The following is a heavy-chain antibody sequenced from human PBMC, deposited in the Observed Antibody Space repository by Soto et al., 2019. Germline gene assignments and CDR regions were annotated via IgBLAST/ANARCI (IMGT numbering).Heavy chain of an antibody. CDR2: ISGSGGST. CDR3: AKRGRGAVAFDY. J-gene: IGHJ4*02. Sequence: EVQLLESGGGLVQPGGSLRLSCAASGFTFSSCAMSWVRQAPGKGLDWVSNISGSGGSTYYADSVKGRFTISRDNSKNTLHLQMNSLRVEDTAVYYCAKRGRGAVAFDYWGQGTLVTVSS. D-gene: IGHD6-19*01. V-gene: IGHV3-23*01. CDR1: GFTFSSCA.